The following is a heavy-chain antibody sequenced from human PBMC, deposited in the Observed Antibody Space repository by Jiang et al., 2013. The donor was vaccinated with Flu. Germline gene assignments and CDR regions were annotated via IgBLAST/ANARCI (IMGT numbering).Heavy chain of an antibody. V-gene: IGHV5-10-1*04. CDR3: ARRVGGRLDY. CDR1: GYIFTDYW. J-gene: IGHJ4*02. CDR2: IDPRSSYT. Sequence: GAEVKKPGESLRISCLTSGYIFTDYWITWVRQVPGKGLEWMGRIDPRSSYTSYSPSFQGQVTISADKSISTAYLQWSSLKASDTAMYYCARRVGGRLDYWGQGTLVTVSS. D-gene: IGHD3-16*01.